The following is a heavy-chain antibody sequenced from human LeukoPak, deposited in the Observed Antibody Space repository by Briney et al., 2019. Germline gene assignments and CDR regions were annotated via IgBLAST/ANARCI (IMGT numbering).Heavy chain of an antibody. V-gene: IGHV3-23*01. D-gene: IGHD3-22*01. Sequence: PGGSLRLSCAASGFTFSSYGMHWVRQAPGKGLEWVSAISGSGGSTYYADSVKGRFTISRDNSKNTLYLQMNSLRAEDTAVYYRAKDRFDSSGYYDDYWGQGTLVTVSS. CDR1: GFTFSSYG. J-gene: IGHJ4*02. CDR2: ISGSGGST. CDR3: AKDRFDSSGYYDDY.